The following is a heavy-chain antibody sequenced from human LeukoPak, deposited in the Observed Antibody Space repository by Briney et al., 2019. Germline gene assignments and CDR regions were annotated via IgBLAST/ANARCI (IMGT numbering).Heavy chain of an antibody. J-gene: IGHJ5*02. V-gene: IGHV1-69*04. Sequence: SAKLSCKASGGTFSSYAISWVRQAPGQGVGWMGRIIPIFGIANYAQKFQGRVTITVDKSTSTAYMELSSLRSEDTAVYYCARIYCSGGSCYSFDPWGQGTLVTVSS. D-gene: IGHD2-15*01. CDR2: IIPIFGIA. CDR1: GGTFSSYA. CDR3: ARIYCSGGSCYSFDP.